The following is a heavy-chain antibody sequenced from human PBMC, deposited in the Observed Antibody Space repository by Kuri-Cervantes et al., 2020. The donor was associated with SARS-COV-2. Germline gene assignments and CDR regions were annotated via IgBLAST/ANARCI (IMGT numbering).Heavy chain of an antibody. V-gene: IGHV4-4*02. D-gene: IGHD1-1*01. Sequence: SCAVSGGSISSSNWWSWIRQPPGKGLEWIGEIYHSGSTNYNPSLKSRVTISVDKSKNQFSLKLSSVTAEDTAVYYCARDNRPNRYNWNVAYYGMDVWGQGTTVTVSS. CDR1: GGSISSSNW. CDR3: ARDNRPNRYNWNVAYYGMDV. J-gene: IGHJ6*02. CDR2: IYHSGST.